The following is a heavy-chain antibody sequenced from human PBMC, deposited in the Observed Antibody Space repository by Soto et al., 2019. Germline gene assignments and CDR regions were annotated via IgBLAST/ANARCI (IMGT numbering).Heavy chain of an antibody. V-gene: IGHV4-30-2*01. CDR3: ASLNRDYYGSGSYYRSSLAPWYYFDY. D-gene: IGHD3-10*01. CDR1: GGSISSGGYS. J-gene: IGHJ4*02. Sequence: SETLSLTCAVSGGSISSGGYSWGWIRQPPGKGLEWIGYIYHSGSTYYNPSLKSRVTISVDRSKNQFSLKLSSVTAADTAVYYCASLNRDYYGSGSYYRSSLAPWYYFDYWGQGTLVTVSS. CDR2: IYHSGST.